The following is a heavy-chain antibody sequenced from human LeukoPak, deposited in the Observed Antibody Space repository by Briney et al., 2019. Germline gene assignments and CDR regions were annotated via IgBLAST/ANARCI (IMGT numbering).Heavy chain of an antibody. CDR1: GFTFSSYG. CDR2: IWYDGSNK. CDR3: ARGGDLSPDAFDI. V-gene: IGHV3-33*01. D-gene: IGHD2-21*02. Sequence: SGGSLRLSCAASGFTFSSYGMHWVRQVPGKGLEWVAVIWYDGSNKYYADSVKGRFTISRDNSKNTLYLQMNSLRAEDTAVYYCARGGDLSPDAFDIWGQGTMVTVSS. J-gene: IGHJ3*02.